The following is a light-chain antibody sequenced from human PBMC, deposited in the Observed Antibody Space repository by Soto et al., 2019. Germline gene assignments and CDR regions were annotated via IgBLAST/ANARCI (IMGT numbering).Light chain of an antibody. CDR1: QDISIY. J-gene: IGKJ5*01. CDR2: DAS. Sequence: DIHMTQSPSSLFASLGDRVTITWQATQDISIYLNWYQQKPGKAPNLLIYDASNLEIGVPSRFSGSGSGTHFTFTISSLQTEDIGTYYCQQYDILPITFGRGTRLEIK. V-gene: IGKV1-33*01. CDR3: QQYDILPIT.